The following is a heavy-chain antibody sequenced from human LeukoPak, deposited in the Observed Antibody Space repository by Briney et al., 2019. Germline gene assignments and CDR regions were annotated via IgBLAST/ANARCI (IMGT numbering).Heavy chain of an antibody. CDR2: IYTSGST. Sequence: SETLSLTCTVSGGSISSYYWSWIRQPAGKGLEWIGRIYTSGSTNYSPSLKSRVTMSVDTSKDQFSLKLSSVTAADTAVYYCAGLYYYGSGSSFDYWGQGTLVTVSS. J-gene: IGHJ4*02. CDR3: AGLYYYGSGSSFDY. D-gene: IGHD3-10*01. CDR1: GGSISSYY. V-gene: IGHV4-4*07.